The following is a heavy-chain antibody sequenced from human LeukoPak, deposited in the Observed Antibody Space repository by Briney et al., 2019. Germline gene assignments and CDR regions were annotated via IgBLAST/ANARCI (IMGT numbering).Heavy chain of an antibody. J-gene: IGHJ4*02. Sequence: GGSLRLPCAASGFTFSSYAMSWVRQAPGKGLECISGFSGSGGSTYYADSVKGRFTISRDNSKNTLYLQMNSLRAEDTAVYYCAKSPYSSSWSDAFDYWGQGTLVTVSS. V-gene: IGHV3-23*01. CDR3: AKSPYSSSWSDAFDY. D-gene: IGHD6-13*01. CDR2: FSGSGGST. CDR1: GFTFSSYA.